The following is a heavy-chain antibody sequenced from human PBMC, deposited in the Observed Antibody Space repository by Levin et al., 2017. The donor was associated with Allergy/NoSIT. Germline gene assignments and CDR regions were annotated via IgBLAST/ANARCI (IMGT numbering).Heavy chain of an antibody. Sequence: SETLSLTCSVSGASITGSKHYWGWIRQPPGKGLEWIGSIYYIGTTYYNPSLKSRVIMSIDTTNNEVSLELTSATAADTAVYYCVRHVWIWGAGRRFDSWGQGTLVTVSS. CDR1: GASITGSKHY. J-gene: IGHJ4*02. CDR2: IYYIGTT. CDR3: VRHVWIWGAGRRFDS. V-gene: IGHV4-39*01. D-gene: IGHD3-10*01.